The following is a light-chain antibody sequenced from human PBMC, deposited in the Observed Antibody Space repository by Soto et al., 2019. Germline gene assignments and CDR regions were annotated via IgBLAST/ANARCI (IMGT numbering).Light chain of an antibody. V-gene: IGLV2-8*01. CDR2: EFS. J-gene: IGLJ1*01. Sequence: QSALTQPPSPSGSPGQSVTISCTGTSSDVGGYNYVSWYQQHPGKAPKVMIYEFSKRPTGIPDRVPGSNSGHTATLTVSGLQVEDEAEYDCSSYAGSDNLEVFGTGTKLTVL. CDR3: SSYAGSDNLEV. CDR1: SSDVGGYNY.